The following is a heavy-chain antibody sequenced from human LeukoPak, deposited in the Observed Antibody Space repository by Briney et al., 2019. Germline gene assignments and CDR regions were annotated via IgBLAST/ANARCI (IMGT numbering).Heavy chain of an antibody. CDR2: IKQDGSEK. D-gene: IGHD6-19*01. J-gene: IGHJ4*02. V-gene: IGHV3-7*01. Sequence: GGSLRLSCAASGFTSSNYWMSWVRQAPRKGLEWVANIKQDGSEKYYVDSVRGRFTISRDNAKNSLYLQMNSLRAEDTAVYYCARDRGSSGWYEFDYWGQGTLVTVSS. CDR3: ARDRGSSGWYEFDY. CDR1: GFTSSNYW.